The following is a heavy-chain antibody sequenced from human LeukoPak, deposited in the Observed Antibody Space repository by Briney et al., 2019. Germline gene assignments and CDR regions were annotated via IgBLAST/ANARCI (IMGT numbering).Heavy chain of an antibody. CDR2: INHSGST. Sequence: PSETLSLTCAVYGGSFSGYYWSWIRQPPGKGREWIGEINHSGSTNYNPSLKSRVTISVDTSKNQFSLKLSSVTAADTAVYYCARGGVAGTLKTEFDYWGQGTLVTVSS. D-gene: IGHD6-19*01. CDR1: GGSFSGYY. J-gene: IGHJ4*02. CDR3: ARGGVAGTLKTEFDY. V-gene: IGHV4-34*01.